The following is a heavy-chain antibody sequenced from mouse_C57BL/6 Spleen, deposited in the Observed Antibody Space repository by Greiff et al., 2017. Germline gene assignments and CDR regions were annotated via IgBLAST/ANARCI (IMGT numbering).Heavy chain of an antibody. Sequence: QVQLQQSGAELVRPGTSVKMSCKASGYTFTNYWIGWAKQRPGHGLEWIGDIYPGGGYTNYNEKFKGKATLTADKSSSTAYMQFSSLTSEDSAIYYCARALYYGSTLGAMDYWGQGTSVTVSS. CDR2: IYPGGGYT. D-gene: IGHD1-1*01. J-gene: IGHJ4*01. V-gene: IGHV1-63*01. CDR1: GYTFTNYW. CDR3: ARALYYGSTLGAMDY.